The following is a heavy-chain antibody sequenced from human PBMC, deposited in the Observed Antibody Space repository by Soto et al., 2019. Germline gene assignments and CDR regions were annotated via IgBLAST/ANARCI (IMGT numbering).Heavy chain of an antibody. CDR3: AREGCSGGSCYSGPIDY. J-gene: IGHJ4*02. CDR2: IIPIFGTA. V-gene: IGHV1-69*13. D-gene: IGHD2-15*01. CDR1: GGTFSSYA. Sequence: SVKVSCKASGGTFSSYAISWVRQAPGQGLEWMGGIIPIFGTANYAQKFQGRVTITADESTSTAYMELSSLRSEDTAVYYCAREGCSGGSCYSGPIDYWGQGTLVTVSS.